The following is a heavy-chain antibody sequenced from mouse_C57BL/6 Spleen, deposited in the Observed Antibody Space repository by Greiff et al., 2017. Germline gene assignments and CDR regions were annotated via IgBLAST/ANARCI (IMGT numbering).Heavy chain of an antibody. CDR2: IYPSDSET. Sequence: QVQLQQPGAELVRPGSSVKLSCKASGYTFTSYWMDWVKQRPGQGLEWIGNIYPSDSETHYNQKFKDKATLTVDKSSSTAYMQLSSLPSEDSAVYYCARGVGLPYFDYWGQGTTLTVSS. D-gene: IGHD2-4*01. CDR1: GYTFTSYW. J-gene: IGHJ2*01. V-gene: IGHV1-61*01. CDR3: ARGVGLPYFDY.